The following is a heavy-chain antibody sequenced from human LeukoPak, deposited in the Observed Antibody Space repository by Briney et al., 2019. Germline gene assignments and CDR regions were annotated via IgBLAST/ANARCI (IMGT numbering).Heavy chain of an antibody. Sequence: SETLSLTCTVSGGSISSGDYYWSWIRQPPGKGLEWIGYIYYSGNTYYNPSLKSRVTISVDTSKNQFSLKLTSVTAGDTAMYSCATYSSDWYPDAFDIWGQGTMVTVS. CDR3: ATYSSDWYPDAFDI. D-gene: IGHD6-19*01. J-gene: IGHJ3*02. CDR1: GGSISSGDYY. V-gene: IGHV4-30-4*01. CDR2: IYYSGNT.